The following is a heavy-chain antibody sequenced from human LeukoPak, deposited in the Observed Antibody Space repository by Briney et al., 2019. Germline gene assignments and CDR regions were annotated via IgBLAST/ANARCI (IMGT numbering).Heavy chain of an antibody. CDR3: ARVGYSGYDRGYYFDY. V-gene: IGHV4-59*12. J-gene: IGHJ4*02. Sequence: PSETLSLTCTVSGGSISSYYWSWIRQPPGKGLEWIGYIYYSGSTNYNPSLKSRVTMSVDTSKNQFSLKLSSVTAADTAVYYCARVGYSGYDRGYYFDYWGQGTLVTVSS. D-gene: IGHD5-12*01. CDR1: GGSISSYY. CDR2: IYYSGST.